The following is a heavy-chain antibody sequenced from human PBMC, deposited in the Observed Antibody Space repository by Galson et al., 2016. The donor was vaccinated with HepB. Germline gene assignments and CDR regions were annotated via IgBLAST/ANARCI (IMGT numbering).Heavy chain of an antibody. CDR2: IIPILDTA. V-gene: IGHV1-69*13. CDR3: AGQGYVGNSIYFDS. D-gene: IGHD4-23*01. Sequence: SVKVSCKASGGTFRNYAFSWVRQAPGQRLEWMGGIIPILDTANYAQNFQGRVTISADESTSTAYMELWSLRFEDTAMYYCAGQGYVGNSIYFDSWGQGTLVTVSS. J-gene: IGHJ4*02. CDR1: GGTFRNYA.